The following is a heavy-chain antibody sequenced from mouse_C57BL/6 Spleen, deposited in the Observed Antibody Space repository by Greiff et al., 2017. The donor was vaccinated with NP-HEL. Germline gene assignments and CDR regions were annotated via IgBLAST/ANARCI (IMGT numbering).Heavy chain of an antibody. CDR3: AREDTTVAYAMDY. V-gene: IGHV1-82*01. J-gene: IGHJ4*01. CDR1: GYAFSSSW. D-gene: IGHD1-1*01. Sequence: VQLQQSGPELVKPGASVKISCKASGYAFSSSWMNWVKQRPGKGLEWIGRIYPGDGDTNYNGKFKGKATLTADKSSSTAYMQLSSLTSEDSAVYFCAREDTTVAYAMDYWGQGTSVTVSS. CDR2: IYPGDGDT.